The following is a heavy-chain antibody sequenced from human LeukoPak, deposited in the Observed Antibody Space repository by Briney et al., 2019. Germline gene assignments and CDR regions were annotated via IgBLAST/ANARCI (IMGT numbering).Heavy chain of an antibody. CDR2: VHYSGST. CDR1: GGSINDYY. CDR3: ARGALYLDY. V-gene: IGHV4-59*01. J-gene: IGHJ4*02. Sequence: SETLSLTCTVSGGSINDYYWSWIRQPPGKGPECIGYVHYSGSTNYNPSLKSRVTTSVDTSKNQFSLKLTSVTAADTAVYYCARGALYLDYWGQGALVTVSS.